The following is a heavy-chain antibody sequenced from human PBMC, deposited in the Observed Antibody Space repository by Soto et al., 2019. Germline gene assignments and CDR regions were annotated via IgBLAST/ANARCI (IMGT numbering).Heavy chain of an antibody. CDR1: GFTFSSYA. Sequence: GGSLRLSCAASGFTFSSYAVSWVRQAPGKGLEWVSAISGSATNTYYADSVKGRFTISRDNSKNTLYLQMNSLRAEDTAVYYCAKDVMYSSSWYYFDYWGQGTLVTVSS. J-gene: IGHJ4*02. CDR2: ISGSATNT. V-gene: IGHV3-23*01. CDR3: AKDVMYSSSWYYFDY. D-gene: IGHD6-13*01.